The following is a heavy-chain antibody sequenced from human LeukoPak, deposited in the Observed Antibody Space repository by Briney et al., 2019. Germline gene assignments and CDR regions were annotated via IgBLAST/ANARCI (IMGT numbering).Heavy chain of an antibody. V-gene: IGHV3-23*01. CDR2: ISDSGDYT. J-gene: IGHJ4*02. Sequence: PGGSLRLSCAGSGFTFSGYAMSWVRQAPGQGLEWVSAISDSGDYTSYADSVRGRFTISRDNSRNTLYLQMISLRPEDTAVYYCAKDTSIGKYCTNGVCSPFDYWGQGTLVTVSS. CDR3: AKDTSIGKYCTNGVCSPFDY. CDR1: GFTFSGYA. D-gene: IGHD2-8*01.